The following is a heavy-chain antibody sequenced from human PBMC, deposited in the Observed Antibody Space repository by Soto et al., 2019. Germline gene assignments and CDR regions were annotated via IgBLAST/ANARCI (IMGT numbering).Heavy chain of an antibody. CDR2: TIPVFNTA. CDR3: ARGVYGSGNYYTGPSAFDI. D-gene: IGHD3-10*01. J-gene: IGHJ3*02. V-gene: IGHV1-69*06. CDR1: GGTLSDHG. Sequence: QVQLEQSGAEVKKPGSSVKISCKASGGTLSDHGVSWLRQAPGQGLEWVGGTIPVFNTAKYAPKFQGRVTIAADKSTNIDYMELGSLRSDDTAFYYCARGVYGSGNYYTGPSAFDIWGQGTLLIVSS.